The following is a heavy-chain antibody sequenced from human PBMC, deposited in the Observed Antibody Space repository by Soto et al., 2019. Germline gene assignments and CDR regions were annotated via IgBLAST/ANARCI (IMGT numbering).Heavy chain of an antibody. D-gene: IGHD3-3*01. CDR3: ASRITIFGVVVPY. V-gene: IGHV3-23*01. CDR2: ISDSGGST. J-gene: IGHJ4*02. CDR1: GFTFSNYA. Sequence: GGSLRLSCVGSGFTFSNYAMTWIRQAPGKGLNWVSAISDSGGSTYYVDSVKGRFTVSRDNSKNTLYLQMNSLRAEDTALYYCASRITIFGVVVPYWGQGTLVTVSS.